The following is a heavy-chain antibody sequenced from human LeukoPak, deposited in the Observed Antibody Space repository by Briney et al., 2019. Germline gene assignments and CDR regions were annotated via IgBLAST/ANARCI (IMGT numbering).Heavy chain of an antibody. CDR1: GFTISTYV. Sequence: GGSLRLSCVASGFTISTYVMTWVRQAPGKGVEWVSDISGRDGNTDYADSVKGRFTISRDNSRNTLYLQMNSLRAEDTAVYYCVNYYYGSGSYYSNYWGQGTLVTVSS. D-gene: IGHD3-10*01. V-gene: IGHV3-23*01. J-gene: IGHJ4*02. CDR2: ISGRDGNT. CDR3: VNYYYGSGSYYSNY.